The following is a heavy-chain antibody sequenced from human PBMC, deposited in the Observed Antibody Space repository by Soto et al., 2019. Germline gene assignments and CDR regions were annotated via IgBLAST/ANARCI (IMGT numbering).Heavy chain of an antibody. D-gene: IGHD2-15*01. J-gene: IGHJ6*03. CDR2: IYYSGST. V-gene: IGHV4-31*03. CDR1: GGSISSGGYY. Sequence: QVQLQESGPGLVKPSQTLSLTCTVSGGSISSGGYYWSWIRQHPGKGLEWIGYIYYSGSTDYNPSLKSRVTISVDTSKNQFSMKLSSVTAADTAVYYCARDGVAVETSNPPYYYYYYLDVWGKGTTVTVSS. CDR3: ARDGVAVETSNPPYYYYYYLDV.